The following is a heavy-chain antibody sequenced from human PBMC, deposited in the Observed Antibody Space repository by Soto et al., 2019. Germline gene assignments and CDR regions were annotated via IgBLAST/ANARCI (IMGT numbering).Heavy chain of an antibody. J-gene: IGHJ6*02. CDR1: GGTFSSYA. CDR3: ARLYYYDSSGPETDGMYV. CDR2: IIPIFGTA. Sequence: SVKVSCKASGGTFSSYAISWVRQAPGQGLEWMGGIIPIFGTANYAQKFQGRVTITADESTSTAYMELSSLRSEDTAVYYCARLYYYDSSGPETDGMYVWGQGTTVTVSS. D-gene: IGHD3-22*01. V-gene: IGHV1-69*13.